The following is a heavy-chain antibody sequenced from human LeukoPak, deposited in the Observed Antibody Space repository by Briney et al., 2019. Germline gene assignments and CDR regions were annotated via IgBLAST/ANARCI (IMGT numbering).Heavy chain of an antibody. CDR1: GFTFSRFA. CDR2: ISSNGGGT. Sequence: GGSLRLSCAASGFTFSRFAMSWVRQAPGKGLEYVSAISSNGGGTYYANSVKGRFTISRDNSKNTLYLQVGSLRVEDMGVYYCARITEGYSYGGYFDYWGQGTLVTVSS. D-gene: IGHD5-18*01. V-gene: IGHV3-64*01. CDR3: ARITEGYSYGGYFDY. J-gene: IGHJ4*02.